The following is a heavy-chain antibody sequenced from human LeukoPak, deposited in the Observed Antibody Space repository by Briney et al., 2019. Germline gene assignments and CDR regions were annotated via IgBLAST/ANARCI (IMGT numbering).Heavy chain of an antibody. CDR1: GRSISSYY. CDR2: IYYSGST. CDR3: ARYSGSYPHDAFDI. D-gene: IGHD1-26*01. V-gene: IGHV4-59*01. Sequence: SETLSLTCTVSGRSISSYYWNWIRQPPGKGLEWIGYIYYSGSTSYNPSLKSRVTISVDTSKNHFSLKLSSVTAADTAVYYCARYSGSYPHDAFDIWGQGTMVTVSS. J-gene: IGHJ3*02.